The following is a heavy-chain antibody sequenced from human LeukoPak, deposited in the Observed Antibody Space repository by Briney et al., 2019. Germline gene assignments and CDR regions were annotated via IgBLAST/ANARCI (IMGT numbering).Heavy chain of an antibody. D-gene: IGHD3-3*01. V-gene: IGHV1-46*01. CDR2: INPSAGST. CDR3: ARGGYDFSSGYYPSR. J-gene: IGHJ4*02. CDR1: GYTFTTYY. Sequence: ASVKVSCKASGYTFTTYYMNWVRQAPGQGLEWMGMINPSAGSTSYAQKFQGRVTMTRDTSTSTVYMELSSLRSEDTAVYYCARGGYDFSSGYYPSRWGQGTLVTVSS.